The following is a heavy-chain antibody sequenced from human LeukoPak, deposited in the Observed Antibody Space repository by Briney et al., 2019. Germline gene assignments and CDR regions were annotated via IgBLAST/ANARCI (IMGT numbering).Heavy chain of an antibody. Sequence: SETLSLTCAVYGGSFSGYYWSWIRQPPGKGLEWIGEINHSGSTNYNPSLKSRVTISVDTSKNQFSLKLSSVTAADTAVYHCARGRQQWLVPLDYWGQGTLVTVSS. V-gene: IGHV4-34*01. J-gene: IGHJ4*02. D-gene: IGHD6-19*01. CDR2: INHSGST. CDR1: GGSFSGYY. CDR3: ARGRQQWLVPLDY.